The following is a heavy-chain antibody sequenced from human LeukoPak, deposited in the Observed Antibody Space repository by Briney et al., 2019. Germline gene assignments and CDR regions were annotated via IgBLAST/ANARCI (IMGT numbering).Heavy chain of an antibody. CDR3: AKDPGKGMATIPFDY. CDR2: IRYDGSNK. D-gene: IGHD5-24*01. V-gene: IGHV3-30*02. J-gene: IGHJ4*02. Sequence: GRSLRLSCAASGFTFSSYAMHWVRQAPGKGLEWVAFIRYDGSNKYYADSVKGRFTISRDNSKNTLYLQMNSLRAEDTAVYYCAKDPGKGMATIPFDYWGQGTLVTVSS. CDR1: GFTFSSYA.